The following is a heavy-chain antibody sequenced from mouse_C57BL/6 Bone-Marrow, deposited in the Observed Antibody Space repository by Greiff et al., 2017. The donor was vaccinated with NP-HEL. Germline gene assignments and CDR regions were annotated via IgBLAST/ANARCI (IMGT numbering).Heavy chain of an antibody. V-gene: IGHV1-69*01. CDR2: IDPSDSYT. J-gene: IGHJ3*01. D-gene: IGHD3-2*02. CDR1: GYTFTSYW. CDR3: ARADSSGYVTY. Sequence: VKLQQPGAELVMPGASVKLSCKASGYTFTSYWMHWVKPRPGQGLAWIGEIDPSDSYTNYNQKFKGKSTLTVDKSSSTAYMQLSSLTSEDSAVDYCARADSSGYVTYWGQGTLVTVSA.